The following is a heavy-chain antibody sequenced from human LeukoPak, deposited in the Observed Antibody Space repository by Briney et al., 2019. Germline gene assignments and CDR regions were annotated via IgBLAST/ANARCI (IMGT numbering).Heavy chain of an antibody. D-gene: IGHD3-16*01. CDR3: ARRLLLGQNYPLDY. J-gene: IGHJ4*02. CDR2: ISRSSSIL. Sequence: GGFLRLSCAASGFIFSDYSMNWVRQAPGKGLEWVSYISRSSSILYYADSVKGRFTISRDNAKNSLYLEMNSLRAEDTAVYYCARRLLLGQNYPLDYWGQGTLVTVSS. V-gene: IGHV3-48*04. CDR1: GFIFSDYS.